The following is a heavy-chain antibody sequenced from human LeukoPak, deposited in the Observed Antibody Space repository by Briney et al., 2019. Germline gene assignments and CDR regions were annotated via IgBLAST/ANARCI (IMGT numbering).Heavy chain of an antibody. J-gene: IGHJ3*01. CDR1: GFTFSSYS. Sequence: GGSLRLSCAASGFTFSSYSMNWVRQAPGKGLEWVSSITTSSTYISYPDSVKGRFTISRDNAKNSLYLQMNSLRAEDTAVYYCVAYKFLLSWSAFDFWGRGTMVTVSS. CDR3: VAYKFLLSWSAFDF. V-gene: IGHV3-21*01. CDR2: ITTSSTYI. D-gene: IGHD6-13*01.